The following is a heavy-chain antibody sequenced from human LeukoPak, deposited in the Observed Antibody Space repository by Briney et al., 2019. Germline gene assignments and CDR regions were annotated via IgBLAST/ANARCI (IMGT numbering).Heavy chain of an antibody. CDR3: ARYDFWRGSRPFDY. V-gene: IGHV1-18*01. CDR1: GYTFTSYG. D-gene: IGHD3-3*01. J-gene: IGHJ4*02. Sequence: GASVKVSCKASGYTFTSYGISWVRQAPGQGLEWMGWISAYNGNTNYAQKLQGRVTMTTDTSTSTAYMELRSLRSDDTAVYYSARYDFWRGSRPFDYWGQGTLVTVSS. CDR2: ISAYNGNT.